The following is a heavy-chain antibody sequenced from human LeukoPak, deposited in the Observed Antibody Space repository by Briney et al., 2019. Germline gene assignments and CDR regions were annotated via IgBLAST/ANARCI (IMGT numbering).Heavy chain of an antibody. V-gene: IGHV1-18*01. Sequence: ASVKVSCKASGYTFTSYGISWVRQAPGQGLEGMGWISAYNGNTNYAQKLQGRVTMTTDTSTSTAYMELRSLRSDDTAVYYCARGADIAAAGDWFDPWGQGTLVTVSS. CDR2: ISAYNGNT. CDR1: GYTFTSYG. J-gene: IGHJ5*02. CDR3: ARGADIAAAGDWFDP. D-gene: IGHD6-13*01.